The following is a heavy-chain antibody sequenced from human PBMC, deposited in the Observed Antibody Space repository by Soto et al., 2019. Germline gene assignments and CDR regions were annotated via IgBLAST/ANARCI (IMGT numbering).Heavy chain of an antibody. V-gene: IGHV3-74*01. CDR2: INSDGSST. D-gene: IGHD2-15*01. Sequence: EVQQVESGGGLVQPGGSLRLSCAASGFTFSSYWMHWVRQAPGKGLVWVSRINSDGSSTSYADSVKGRFTISRDNAKNTVYLQMNSLRAEDTAVYYCARTSLVVPAATREDYWGQGTLVTVSS. CDR3: ARTSLVVPAATREDY. J-gene: IGHJ4*02. CDR1: GFTFSSYW.